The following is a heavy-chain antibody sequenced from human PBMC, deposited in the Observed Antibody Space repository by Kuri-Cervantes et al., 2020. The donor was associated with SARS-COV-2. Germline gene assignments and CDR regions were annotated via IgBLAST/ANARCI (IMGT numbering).Heavy chain of an antibody. V-gene: IGHV6-1*01. Sequence: SQTFPLTCCISGDSVSSNSAAWNWLRPSPSRGLEWLGRTYYRSKWYNEYAVSVKSRITINPYTSKNQFSLQLNSVTPEDTAVYYCASDRSIFGVVTPRMDYYYGMDAWGQGTTVTVSS. J-gene: IGHJ6*02. CDR1: GDSVSSNSAA. CDR3: ASDRSIFGVVTPRMDYYYGMDA. CDR2: TYYRSKWYN. D-gene: IGHD3-3*01.